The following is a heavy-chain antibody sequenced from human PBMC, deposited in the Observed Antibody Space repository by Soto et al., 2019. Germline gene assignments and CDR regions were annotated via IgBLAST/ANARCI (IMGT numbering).Heavy chain of an antibody. CDR3: ARARYSSRWGTFDS. J-gene: IGHJ4*02. CDR1: GGSFSTNE. CDR2: IFPNVGTA. Sequence: EASVKVSCKAFGGSFSTNEIDWVRQAPGQGLEWMGRIFPNVGTADYAQQFQGRLTIIADESTATVFMDLSRLTSADTAVYYCARARYSSRWGTFDSWGQGTQVTVSS. V-gene: IGHV1-69*13. D-gene: IGHD3-22*01.